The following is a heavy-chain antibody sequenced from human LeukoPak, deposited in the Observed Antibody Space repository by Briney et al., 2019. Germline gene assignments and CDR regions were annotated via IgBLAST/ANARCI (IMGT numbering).Heavy chain of an antibody. V-gene: IGHV4-30-4*08. CDR3: VRDLSD. D-gene: IGHD2/OR15-2a*01. CDR1: GGSISSSSYY. J-gene: IGHJ4*02. CDR2: IYYSGPT. Sequence: SETLSLTCTVSGGSISSSSYYWGWIRQPPGKGLEWIGYIYYSGPTYYNPSFKSRITMSVESSKNQFSLKLTSVTAADTAVYYCVRDLSDWGQGTLVTVSS.